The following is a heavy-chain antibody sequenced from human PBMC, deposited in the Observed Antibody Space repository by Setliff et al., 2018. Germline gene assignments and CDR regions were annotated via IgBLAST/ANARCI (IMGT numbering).Heavy chain of an antibody. CDR1: GYTFSESI. V-gene: IGHV1-18*01. CDR3: AISTLSICSGGSCPNAFDV. D-gene: IGHD2-15*01. CDR2: IAVYTGKT. Sequence: ASVKVSCKASGYTFSESIVSWVRQAPGQGLEWMGWIAVYTGKTYSAQKFQGRLTMTTDKSTNMAYLDLRGLRLDDTAVYYCAISTLSICSGGSCPNAFDVWGQGTMVTVSS. J-gene: IGHJ3*01.